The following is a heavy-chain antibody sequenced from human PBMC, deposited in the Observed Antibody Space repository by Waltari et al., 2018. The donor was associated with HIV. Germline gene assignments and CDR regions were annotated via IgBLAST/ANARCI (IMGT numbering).Heavy chain of an antibody. CDR3: ARDTGCCSFGSCSYNWLDP. V-gene: IGHV3-30*16. Sequence: QVHLVESGGGVVQPGRSLRLSCAASGFTFSSYAIHWVSQAPGKGLEWVALISDDGSNKYYADAVKGRVTISRDNSKNTRYLQMNSLRAEDTSVYYCARDTGCCSFGSCSYNWLDPWGQGTLVSVSS. CDR2: ISDDGSNK. J-gene: IGHJ5*02. CDR1: GFTFSSYA. D-gene: IGHD2-15*01.